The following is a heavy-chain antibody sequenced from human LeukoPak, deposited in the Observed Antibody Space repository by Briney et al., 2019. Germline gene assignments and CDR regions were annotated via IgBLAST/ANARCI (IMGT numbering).Heavy chain of an antibody. CDR2: INSDGITT. CDR1: GFTFSSYW. CDR3: ARDMVAGGPDY. Sequence: GGSLRLSCAASGFTFSSYWMHWVRQAPGKGLVWVSRINSDGITTSYADSVKGRFTISRDNAKNTLYLQMNSLRAEDTAVYYCARDMVAGGPDYWGQGTLVTVSP. V-gene: IGHV3-74*01. D-gene: IGHD6-19*01. J-gene: IGHJ4*02.